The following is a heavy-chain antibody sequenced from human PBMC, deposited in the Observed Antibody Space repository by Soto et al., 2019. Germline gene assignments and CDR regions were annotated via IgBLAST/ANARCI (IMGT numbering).Heavy chain of an antibody. V-gene: IGHV3-30-3*01. CDR3: ARGQDYYGSGSYFATRGWFDP. D-gene: IGHD3-10*01. CDR2: ISYDGSNK. J-gene: IGHJ5*02. CDR1: GFTFSSYA. Sequence: GGSLRLSCAASGFTFSSYAMHWVRQAPGKGLEWVAVISYDGSNKYYADSVKGRFTISRDNSKNTLYLQMNSLRAEDTAVYYCARGQDYYGSGSYFATRGWFDPWGQGTLVTVSS.